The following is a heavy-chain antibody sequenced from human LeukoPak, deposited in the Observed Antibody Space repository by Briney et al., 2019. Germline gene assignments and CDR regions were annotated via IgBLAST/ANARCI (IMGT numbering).Heavy chain of an antibody. J-gene: IGHJ4*02. CDR2: IFYSGST. V-gene: IGHV4-59*01. D-gene: IGHD3-3*01. CDR3: ARGVPEYYDFWSGYFYYFDY. Sequence: SETLSLTCTVSGGSISSYYWSWIRQPPGKGLEWIGYIFYSGSTNCNPSLKSRVTISVDTSKNQFSLKLTSVTATDTAVYYCARGVPEYYDFWSGYFYYFDYWGQGTLVTVSP. CDR1: GGSISSYY.